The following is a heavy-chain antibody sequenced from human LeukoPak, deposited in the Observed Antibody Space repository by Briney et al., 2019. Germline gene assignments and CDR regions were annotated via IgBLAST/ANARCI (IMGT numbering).Heavy chain of an antibody. V-gene: IGHV3-73*01. J-gene: IGHJ3*02. CDR3: TVPCGGDCYAFDI. D-gene: IGHD2-21*02. CDR2: IRSKANSYAA. CDR1: GFTFSGSA. Sequence: PGGSLRLSCAASGFTFSGSAMHWVRQASGKGLEWVGRIRSKANSYAAAYAASVKGRFTISRDDSKNTAYLQMNSLKTEDTAVYYCTVPCGGDCYAFDIWGQGTMVTVSS.